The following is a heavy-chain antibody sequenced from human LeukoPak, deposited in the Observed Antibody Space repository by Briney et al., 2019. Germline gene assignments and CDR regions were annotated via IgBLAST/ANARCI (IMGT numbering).Heavy chain of an antibody. V-gene: IGHV4-34*01. CDR3: ARGRVADTNYGY. Sequence: SETLSLTCAVYGGSFSGYSWNWIRQPPGKGMEWIGEIDHSGSTNYNTSLKIRITISVDTSKKQFSLKLNSVTAADTAVYYCARGRVADTNYGYWGQGTLVTVST. CDR1: GGSFSGYS. CDR2: IDHSGST. D-gene: IGHD4-17*01. J-gene: IGHJ4*02.